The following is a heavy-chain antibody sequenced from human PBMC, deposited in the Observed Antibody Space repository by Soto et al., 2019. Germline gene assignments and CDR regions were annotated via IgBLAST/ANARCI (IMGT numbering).Heavy chain of an antibody. Sequence: GESLKISCAASGFTFSTYSMNWVRQAPGKGLEWVSYISYASTTIYYADSVRGRFTISRDNAKNSLFLQMNSLRDEDTAVYYCARDNGLAGSFDPWGQGTLVTVSS. D-gene: IGHD2-21*01. V-gene: IGHV3-48*02. CDR1: GFTFSTYS. J-gene: IGHJ5*02. CDR2: ISYASTTI. CDR3: ARDNGLAGSFDP.